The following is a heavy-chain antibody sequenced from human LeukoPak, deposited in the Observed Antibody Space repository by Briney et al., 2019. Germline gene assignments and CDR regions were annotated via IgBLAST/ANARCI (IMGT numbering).Heavy chain of an antibody. Sequence: SETLSLTCTVSGGSITGDLYYWTWIRQPAGKGLEWIGRIYTNGWTDYNPSLRGRVTMSVDTSKNQFSLKLTSVIAADTAFYYCARGSGWNAFDPWGQATLITVSP. CDR2: IYTNGWT. CDR3: ARGSGWNAFDP. V-gene: IGHV4-61*02. D-gene: IGHD6-19*01. CDR1: GGSITGDLYY. J-gene: IGHJ5*02.